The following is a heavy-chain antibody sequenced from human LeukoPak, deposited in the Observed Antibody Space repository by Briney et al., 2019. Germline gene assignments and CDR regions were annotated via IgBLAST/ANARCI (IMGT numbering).Heavy chain of an antibody. D-gene: IGHD3-22*01. J-gene: IGHJ3*02. CDR1: AGSINSGDYY. CDR2: IYSPGT. Sequence: SQTLSLTCTVSAGSINSGDYYWSWIRQPAGKGLEWIGRIYSPGTNYNYNPSVKSRVTISIDTSKNQFSLRLTSVTAADTAVYYCARGIGTSYDSSRDAFDIWGQGTMVTVSS. V-gene: IGHV4-61*02. CDR3: ARGIGTSYDSSRDAFDI.